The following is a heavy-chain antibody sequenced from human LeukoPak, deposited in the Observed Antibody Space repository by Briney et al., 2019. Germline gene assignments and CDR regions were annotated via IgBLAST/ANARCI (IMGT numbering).Heavy chain of an antibody. J-gene: IGHJ4*02. CDR2: IYTSGST. V-gene: IGHV4-61*02. CDR1: GGSISSGSYY. CDR3: ARDSYDSSDYYYFDY. Sequence: SETLSLTCTVSGGSISSGSYYWRWLRQPAGKGLDWIGRIYTSGSTEYNPSLKSRVTISVDTSKNQFSLKLTSVTAADTAVYYCARDSYDSSDYYYFDYWGQGTLVTVSS. D-gene: IGHD3-22*01.